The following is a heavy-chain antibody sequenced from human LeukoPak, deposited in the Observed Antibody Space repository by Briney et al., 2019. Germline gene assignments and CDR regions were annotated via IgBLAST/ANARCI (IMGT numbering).Heavy chain of an antibody. D-gene: IGHD3-10*01. CDR1: GGSFSGYY. V-gene: IGHV4-34*01. J-gene: IGHJ5*01. CDR2: INHSGST. CDR3: ARTPPPGATAYGVVDS. Sequence: PSETLSLTCAVYGGSFSGYYWSWIRQPPGKGLEWIGEINHSGSTNYNPSLKSRVNISVDTSKNQFSLKLSSVTAADTAVYYCARTPPPGATAYGVVDSWGQGTLVTVSS.